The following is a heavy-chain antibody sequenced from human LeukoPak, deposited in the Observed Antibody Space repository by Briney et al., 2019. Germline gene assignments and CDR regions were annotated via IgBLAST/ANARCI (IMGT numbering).Heavy chain of an antibody. J-gene: IGHJ4*02. CDR2: IFAADSDT. Sequence: GESLKISCKGSGYSFTSYWIGWVRQMPGKGLEWMGIIFAADSDTRYSPSFQGQVTISADKSINTAYLQWSGLKASDTAMYYCARSMCSSTSCYSIGPSDYWGQGTLVTVSS. CDR1: GYSFTSYW. CDR3: ARSMCSSTSCYSIGPSDY. D-gene: IGHD2-2*01. V-gene: IGHV5-51*01.